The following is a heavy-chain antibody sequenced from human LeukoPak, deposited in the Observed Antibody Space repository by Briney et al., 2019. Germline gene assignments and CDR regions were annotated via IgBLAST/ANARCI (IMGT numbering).Heavy chain of an antibody. CDR3: ARGRAAGDFDY. Sequence: PSETLSLTCAVSGGSVRSGGYYWTWIRQPPGKGLECIGHIHDTGNTYYNPSFRSRVTISVDRAKNQFSLNLTSVAATGTAVYYCARGRAAGDFDYWGLGSLVIVSS. J-gene: IGHJ4*02. CDR2: IHDTGNT. CDR1: GGSVRSGGYY. D-gene: IGHD6-13*01. V-gene: IGHV4-30-2*01.